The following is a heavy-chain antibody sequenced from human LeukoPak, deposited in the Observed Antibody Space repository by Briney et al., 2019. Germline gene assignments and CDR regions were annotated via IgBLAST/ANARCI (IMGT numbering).Heavy chain of an antibody. CDR1: GITLSNYG. V-gene: IGHV3-23*01. CDR3: AKRGVVIRAVIIVGFHKEAYYFDY. D-gene: IGHD3-10*01. Sequence: PGGSLRLSCAVSGITLSNYGMSWVRQAPGKGLEWVAGISDRGGSTNYADSVKGRFTISRDPKNTLYLQMNSLRAEDPAVYFCAKRGVVIRAVIIVGFHKEAYYFDYWGQGALVTVSS. J-gene: IGHJ4*02. CDR2: ISDRGGST.